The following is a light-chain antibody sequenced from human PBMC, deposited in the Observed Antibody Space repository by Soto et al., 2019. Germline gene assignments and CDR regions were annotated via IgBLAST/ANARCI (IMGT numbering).Light chain of an antibody. J-gene: IGLJ2*01. V-gene: IGLV2-11*01. CDR2: DVS. CDR3: CSYAGDYTLV. CDR1: SRDVGTYNY. Sequence: QSVLTQPRSVSGSPGQPVTISCTGTSRDVGTYNYVSWYQQYPGQAPKLIIYDVSKRPSGVPDRLSGSKSGYTASLTISGLQADDEADYYCCSYAGDYTLVFGGGTKLTVL.